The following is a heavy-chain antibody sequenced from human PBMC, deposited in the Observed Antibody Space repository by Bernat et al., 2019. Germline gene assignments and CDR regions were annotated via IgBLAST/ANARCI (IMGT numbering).Heavy chain of an antibody. Sequence: QLQLQESGSGLVKPSQTLSLTCAVSGGSISSGGYSWSWIRQPPGKGLEWIGYIYHSGSTYYNPSLKSRVTISVDRSKNQFSLKLSSVTAADTAVHYCARVGYDSSGYYSYFDYWGQGTLVTVSS. CDR3: ARVGYDSSGYYSYFDY. D-gene: IGHD3-22*01. J-gene: IGHJ4*02. CDR1: GGSISSGGYS. CDR2: IYHSGST. V-gene: IGHV4-30-2*01.